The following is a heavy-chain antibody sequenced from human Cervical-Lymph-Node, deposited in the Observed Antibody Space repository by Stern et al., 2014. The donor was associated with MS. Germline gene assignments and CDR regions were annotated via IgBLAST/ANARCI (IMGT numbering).Heavy chain of an antibody. V-gene: IGHV3-74*02. J-gene: IGHJ4*02. CDR2: IDSFGSST. Sequence: EMQLVESGGGLVQPGGSLRLSCAASGFTFSNYWVHWVRQAPGKGLVWVSEIDSFGSSTSYADSVEGRFTISRDNAKNTLYLQMNSLRAEDTAVYFCTTLAAPRDYWGQGTLVTVSS. CDR3: TTLAAPRDY. CDR1: GFTFSNYW. D-gene: IGHD6-6*01.